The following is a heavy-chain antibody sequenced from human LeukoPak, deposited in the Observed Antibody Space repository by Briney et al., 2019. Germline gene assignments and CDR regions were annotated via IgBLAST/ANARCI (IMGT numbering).Heavy chain of an antibody. CDR2: IMPISGTA. V-gene: IGHV1-69*06. CDR3: ASGRTDIVVVPATLRNYYFDY. D-gene: IGHD2-2*01. J-gene: IGHJ4*02. CDR1: GGTFSIYD. Sequence: GSSVKVSCKSSGGTFSIYDISWVRLAPGQGLEWMGGIMPISGTANYAQKFQGRVTITADKPTNTAYVELSNLRSEDTAVYYCASGRTDIVVVPATLRNYYFDYWGQGTLVTVSS.